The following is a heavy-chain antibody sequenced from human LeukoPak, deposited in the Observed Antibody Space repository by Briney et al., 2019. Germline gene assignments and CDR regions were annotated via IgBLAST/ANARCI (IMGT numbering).Heavy chain of an antibody. CDR1: GFTFDDYA. J-gene: IGHJ6*04. CDR2: ISWNSGSI. D-gene: IGHD3-10*01. CDR3: ARLGVLLWFGELTS. V-gene: IGHV3-9*01. Sequence: GGSLRLSCAASGFTFDDYAMHWVRQAPGKGLEWVSGISWNSGSIGYADPVKGRFTISRDNAKNSLYLQMNSLRAEDTALYYCARLGVLLWFGELTSWGKGTAVTVSS.